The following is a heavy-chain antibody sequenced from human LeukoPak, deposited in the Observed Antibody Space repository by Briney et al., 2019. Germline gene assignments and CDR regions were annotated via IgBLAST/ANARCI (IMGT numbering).Heavy chain of an antibody. Sequence: ASVKVSCKASGYTFTSYGISWVRQAPGQGLEWMRWISAYNGNTNYAQKLQGRVTMTTDTSTSTAYMELRSLRSDDTAMFYCARQVDTTMALPDYWDQGTLVTVSS. CDR1: GYTFTSYG. CDR3: ARQVDTTMALPDY. J-gene: IGHJ4*02. D-gene: IGHD5-18*01. V-gene: IGHV1-18*01. CDR2: ISAYNGNT.